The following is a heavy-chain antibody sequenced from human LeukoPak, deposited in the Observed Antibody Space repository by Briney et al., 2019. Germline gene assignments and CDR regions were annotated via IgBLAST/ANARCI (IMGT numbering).Heavy chain of an antibody. CDR1: GYTFTSYD. CDR2: IIPIFGTA. V-gene: IGHV1-69*05. CDR3: ARVLMNYYDSSGYSPRFDY. D-gene: IGHD3-22*01. Sequence: ASVKVSCKASGYTFTSYDISWVRQAPGQGLEWMGGIIPIFGTANYAQKFQGRVTITTDESTSTAYMELSSLRSEDTAVYYCARVLMNYYDSSGYSPRFDYWGQGTLVTVSS. J-gene: IGHJ4*02.